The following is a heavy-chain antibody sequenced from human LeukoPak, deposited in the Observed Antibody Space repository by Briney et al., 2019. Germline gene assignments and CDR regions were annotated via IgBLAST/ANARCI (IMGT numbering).Heavy chain of an antibody. J-gene: IGHJ4*02. CDR2: IIPIFGTA. CDR3: AKDGGAGYSSGLEYY. V-gene: IGHV1-69*05. Sequence: SVKVSCKXSGGTFSSYAISWVRQTPGQGLEWMGRIIPIFGTANYSQKFQGRVTITTDESTSTAYMELSSLRSEDTAVYYCAKDGGAGYSSGLEYYWGQGTLVTVSS. CDR1: GGTFSSYA. D-gene: IGHD6-19*01.